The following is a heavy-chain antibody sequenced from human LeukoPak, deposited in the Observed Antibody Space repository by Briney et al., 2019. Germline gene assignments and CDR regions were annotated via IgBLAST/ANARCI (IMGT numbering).Heavy chain of an antibody. J-gene: IGHJ4*02. CDR2: ISSSSSYI. D-gene: IGHD5-12*01. Sequence: GGSLRLSCAASGFTFSSYSMNWVRQAPGKGLEWVSSISSSSSYIYYADSVKGRFTISRDNSKNTLYLQMNSLRAEDTAVYYCAKWSSGYAAFFDYWGQGTLVTVSS. V-gene: IGHV3-21*01. CDR3: AKWSSGYAAFFDY. CDR1: GFTFSSYS.